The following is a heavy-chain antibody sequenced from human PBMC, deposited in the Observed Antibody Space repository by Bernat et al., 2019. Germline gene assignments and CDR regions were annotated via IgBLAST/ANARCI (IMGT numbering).Heavy chain of an antibody. D-gene: IGHD6-19*01. J-gene: IGHJ6*02. CDR2: IAYAGSNK. CDR3: AKDPSQVAAAGDYYYYYGMDV. V-gene: IGHV3-30*18. Sequence: QVQLVESGGGVVQPGRSLRLSCAASGFTFSSYGMHWVRQAPGKGLEWVAVIAYAGSNKYYAGSVRGRFTISRDNSKNTLYLQMNSLRAEDTAVYYCAKDPSQVAAAGDYYYYYGMDVWGQGTTVTVS. CDR1: GFTFSSYG.